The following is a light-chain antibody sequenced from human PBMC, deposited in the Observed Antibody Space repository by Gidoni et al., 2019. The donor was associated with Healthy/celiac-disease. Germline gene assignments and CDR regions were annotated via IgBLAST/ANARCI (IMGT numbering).Light chain of an antibody. V-gene: IGKV1-39*01. J-gene: IGKJ1*01. Sequence: IQMTQSPSSLSASVGDRVTINCRASQSISSYLNWYQQKPGKAPKLLIYAASSLQSGVRSRFSGSGSGTDFTLTISSLQPEDFATYYCQQSYSTSWTFGQGTKVEIK. CDR2: AAS. CDR3: QQSYSTSWT. CDR1: QSISSY.